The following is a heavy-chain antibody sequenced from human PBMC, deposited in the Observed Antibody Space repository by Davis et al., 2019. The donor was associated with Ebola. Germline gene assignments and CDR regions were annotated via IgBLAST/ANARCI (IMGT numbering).Heavy chain of an antibody. V-gene: IGHV3-9*01. CDR2: ISWNSGSI. Sequence: GGSLRLSCAASGFTFSSYWMHWVRQAPGKGLEWVSGISWNSGSIGYADSVKGRFTITRDNAKNSLYLQMNSLRAEDTALYYCAKDVAAGNVPVWGQGTLVTVSS. CDR1: GFTFSSYW. D-gene: IGHD6-13*01. J-gene: IGHJ4*02. CDR3: AKDVAAGNVPV.